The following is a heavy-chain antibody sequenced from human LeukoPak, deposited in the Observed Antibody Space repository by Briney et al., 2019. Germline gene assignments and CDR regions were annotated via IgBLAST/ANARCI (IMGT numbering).Heavy chain of an antibody. Sequence: GGSLRLSCAASGFTLSSYWMSWVRQAPGKGLEWVANIKQDGSEKYYVDSVKGRFTISRDNAKNSLYLQMNSLRAEDTAVYYCARVSFEGSSSPAFDIWGQGTMATVSS. CDR1: GFTLSSYW. J-gene: IGHJ3*02. CDR3: ARVSFEGSSSPAFDI. CDR2: IKQDGSEK. V-gene: IGHV3-7*01. D-gene: IGHD6-6*01.